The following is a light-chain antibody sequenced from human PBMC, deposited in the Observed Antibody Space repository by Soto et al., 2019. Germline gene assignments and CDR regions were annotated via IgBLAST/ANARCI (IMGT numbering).Light chain of an antibody. CDR1: SSDVGNYKY. CDR3: SSYTTSSTRV. J-gene: IGLJ1*01. V-gene: IGLV2-8*01. Sequence: QSVLTQPPSASGSPGQSVTITCTGTSSDVGNYKYVSWYQQHPGKAPKLMIYEVSKRPSGVPDRFSGSKSGNTASLTISGLQPEDEADYYCSSYTTSSTRVFGTGTKVTVL. CDR2: EVS.